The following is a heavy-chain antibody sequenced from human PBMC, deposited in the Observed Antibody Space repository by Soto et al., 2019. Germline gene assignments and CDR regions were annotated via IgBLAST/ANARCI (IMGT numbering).Heavy chain of an antibody. D-gene: IGHD3-22*01. Sequence: SVPQPLTWSDAGGYIRDHGGTWILKPTGKALECIGYIYYSGTTYYNPYRKSRVTMSIDTSKNQFSLKLSSVTAADTAVYFCARVRDNGGYSGTGAMDIWGQGTMVTVS. CDR2: IYYSGTT. J-gene: IGHJ3*02. CDR3: ARVRDNGGYSGTGAMDI. CDR1: GGYIRDHG. V-gene: IGHV4-59*11.